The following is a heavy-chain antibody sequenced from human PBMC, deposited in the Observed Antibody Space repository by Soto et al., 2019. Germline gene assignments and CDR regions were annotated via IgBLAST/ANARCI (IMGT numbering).Heavy chain of an antibody. CDR2: ISVYNGHT. D-gene: IGHD6-19*01. V-gene: IGHV1-18*01. J-gene: IGHJ4*02. CDR3: ARSGDSGWNYLDY. Sequence: QVQVVQSGTEVKKPGASVVVSCQASGYTFNSWDFTWVRQAPGEGLEWMGWISVYNGHTFYAQNLQGRVTLTTDTATNTAYMELRSMTSDYTAVYYCARSGDSGWNYLDYWGQGTLVIVSS. CDR1: GYTFNSWD.